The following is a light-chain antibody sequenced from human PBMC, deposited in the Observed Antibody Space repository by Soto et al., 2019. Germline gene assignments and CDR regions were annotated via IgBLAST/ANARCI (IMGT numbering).Light chain of an antibody. Sequence: QSALTQPPSASGTPGQRVTISCSGSSSNIGGYDVHWYQHLPGTAPKVLIYRNDQRPSGVPDRFSGSKSGTSASLAISGLRSEDEADYYCAVWDASLSGHVFGTGTKVTVL. J-gene: IGLJ1*01. CDR1: SSNIGGYD. V-gene: IGLV1-47*01. CDR3: AVWDASLSGHV. CDR2: RND.